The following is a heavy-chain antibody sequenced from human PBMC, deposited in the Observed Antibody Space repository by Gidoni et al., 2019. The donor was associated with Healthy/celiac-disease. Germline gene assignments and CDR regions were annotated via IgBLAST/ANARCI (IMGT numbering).Heavy chain of an antibody. CDR3: AMTPPTQSGWYLAFDY. D-gene: IGHD6-19*01. V-gene: IGHV4-39*01. Sequence: DGLEWLGSIYYSGSTYYNPSLKSRVTISVDTSKNQFSLKLSSVTAADTAVYYCAMTPPTQSGWYLAFDYWGQGTLVTVSS. J-gene: IGHJ4*02. CDR2: IYYSGST.